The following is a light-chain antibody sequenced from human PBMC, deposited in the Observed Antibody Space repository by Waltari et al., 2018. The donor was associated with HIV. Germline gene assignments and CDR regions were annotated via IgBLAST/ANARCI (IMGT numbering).Light chain of an antibody. J-gene: IGLJ2*01. CDR2: EDN. V-gene: IGLV6-57*01. CDR3: QSSDRGNWV. CDR1: SGSIASNY. Sequence: NFMLTQPHSVSESPGKTVTISCTRGSGSIASNYVQWFQQRPGSSPTIVIYEDNQRPSGVPDRFSGSIDSSSNSASLTISGLKTEDEADYYCQSSDRGNWVFGGGTKVTVL.